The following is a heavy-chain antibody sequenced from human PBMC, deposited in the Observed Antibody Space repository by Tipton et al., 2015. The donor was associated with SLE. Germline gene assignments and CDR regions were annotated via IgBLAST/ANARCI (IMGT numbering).Heavy chain of an antibody. CDR1: GFTFSFYA. D-gene: IGHD2-2*01. Sequence: SLRLSCAASGFTFSFYAMSWVRQAPGKGLEWVSNIYSGQSSTYYANSVKGRFTISRDDAKNSLYLQMNSLRAEDTALYYCARVRKYCSTSNCSRMDVWGKGTAVTVSS. J-gene: IGHJ6*03. V-gene: IGHV3-23*03. CDR3: ARVRKYCSTSNCSRMDV. CDR2: IYSGQSST.